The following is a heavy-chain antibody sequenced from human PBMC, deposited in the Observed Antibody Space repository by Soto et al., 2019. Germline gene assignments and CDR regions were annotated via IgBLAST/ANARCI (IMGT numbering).Heavy chain of an antibody. CDR3: TVTTGPYYYGMDV. J-gene: IGHJ6*02. D-gene: IGHD4-17*01. V-gene: IGHV1-69*13. Sequence: SVKVSCKASGGTFSSYAISCVRRAPGQGLEWMGGIIPIFGTANYAQKFQGRVTITADESTSTAYMELSSLRSEDTAVYWTTVTTGPYYYGMDVWGQGTTVTVS. CDR1: GGTFSSYA. CDR2: IIPIFGTA.